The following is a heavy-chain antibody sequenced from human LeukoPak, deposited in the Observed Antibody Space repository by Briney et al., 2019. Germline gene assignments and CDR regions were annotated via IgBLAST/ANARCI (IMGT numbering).Heavy chain of an antibody. CDR1: GGSISSSSYY. CDR3: ARLVSGAAGKYFDY. J-gene: IGHJ4*02. CDR2: ICYSGST. V-gene: IGHV4-39*01. Sequence: SETLSLTCTASGGSISSSSYYWGWIRQPPGKGLEWIGSICYSGSTYYNPSLKSRVTISVDTSKNQFSLKLSSVTAADTAVYYGARLVSGAAGKYFDYWGQGTLVTVSS. D-gene: IGHD6-13*01.